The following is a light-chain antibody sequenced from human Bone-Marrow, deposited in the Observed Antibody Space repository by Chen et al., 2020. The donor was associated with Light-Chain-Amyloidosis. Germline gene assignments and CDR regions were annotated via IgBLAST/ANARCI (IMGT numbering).Light chain of an antibody. J-gene: IGLJ1*01. V-gene: IGLV2-14*01. CDR1: RSDVGGYNH. Sequence: QSALTQPASVSGSPGQSITISCTGTRSDVGGYNHVSWYQHHPGKAPKLMIYEVSNLPSGISNRFSGSKSGNTASLSISGLQAEDEADYYCSSYTSSVSYVFGSGTKVTVL. CDR3: SSYTSSVSYV. CDR2: EVS.